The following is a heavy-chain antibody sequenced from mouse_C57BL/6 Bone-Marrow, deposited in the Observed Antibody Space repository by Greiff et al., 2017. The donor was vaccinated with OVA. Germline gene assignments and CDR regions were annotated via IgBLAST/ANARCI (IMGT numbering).Heavy chain of an antibody. CDR3: ARIPCYGSSYSYFDD. Sequence: EVMLVESGGGLVKPGGSLKLSCAASGFTFRDYGMHWVRQAPEKGLAWVAYISSGSSTLYYADTVKGRFTISRENAKNTLFLQMTSLRSEDTAMYYCARIPCYGSSYSYFDDWGQGTTLTVSS. V-gene: IGHV5-17*01. CDR1: GFTFRDYG. D-gene: IGHD1-1*01. J-gene: IGHJ2*01. CDR2: ISSGSSTL.